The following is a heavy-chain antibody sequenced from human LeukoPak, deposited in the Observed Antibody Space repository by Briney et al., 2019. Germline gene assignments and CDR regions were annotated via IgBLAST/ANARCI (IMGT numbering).Heavy chain of an antibody. Sequence: ASVKVSCKASGYTFTSYDINWVRQATGQGLEWMGWMNPNSGNTGYAQKFQGRVTMTRNTSISTAYMELSSLRSEDTAVYYCARAGKTYYYDSSGQSNDYWGQGTLVTVSS. CDR3: ARAGKTYYYDSSGQSNDY. CDR1: GYTFTSYD. V-gene: IGHV1-8*01. CDR2: MNPNSGNT. D-gene: IGHD3-22*01. J-gene: IGHJ4*02.